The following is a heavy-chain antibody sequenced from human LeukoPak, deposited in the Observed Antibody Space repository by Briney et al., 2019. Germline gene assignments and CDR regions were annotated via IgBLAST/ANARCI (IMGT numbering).Heavy chain of an antibody. Sequence: SETLSLTCTVSGGSISSYYWSWIRQPPGKGLEWIGYIYYSGSTNYNPSLKSRVTISADTSKNQFSLKLSSVTAADTAVYYCARLEPGADYFDYWGQGTLVTVSS. CDR3: ARLEPGADYFDY. V-gene: IGHV4-59*08. D-gene: IGHD1-26*01. CDR1: GGSISSYY. J-gene: IGHJ4*01. CDR2: IYYSGST.